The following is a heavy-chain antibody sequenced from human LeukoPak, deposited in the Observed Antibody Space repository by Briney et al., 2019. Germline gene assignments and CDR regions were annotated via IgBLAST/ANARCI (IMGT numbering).Heavy chain of an antibody. J-gene: IGHJ4*02. CDR2: IYGSGST. D-gene: IGHD3-22*01. V-gene: IGHV4-4*07. Sequence: SETLSLTCTVSGGSISSSYWSWLRQPAGKGLEWIGRIYGSGSTDYNPSLGSRITMSGDASRNKFSLKVTSVTAADTAVYFCARGYYDSGGYYTEFANWGQGTLVTVSS. CDR1: GGSISSSY. CDR3: ARGYYDSGGYYTEFAN.